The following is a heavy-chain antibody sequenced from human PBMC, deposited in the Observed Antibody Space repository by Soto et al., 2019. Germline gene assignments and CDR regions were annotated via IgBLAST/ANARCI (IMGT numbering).Heavy chain of an antibody. CDR2: MNANSGNA. CDR3: ARSRRNCTTGVCYNYYGMDV. V-gene: IGHV1-8*01. Sequence: QVQVVQSGAELKKPGASVKVSCKASGYTFTNYDINWVRQASGQGLEWMGWMNANSGNAAYAQKFQGRVTMTRNTSTSTAYMELSSLRSEDTAVYYCARSRRNCTTGVCYNYYGMDVWGQGTTVTVSS. J-gene: IGHJ6*02. CDR1: GYTFTNYD. D-gene: IGHD2-8*01.